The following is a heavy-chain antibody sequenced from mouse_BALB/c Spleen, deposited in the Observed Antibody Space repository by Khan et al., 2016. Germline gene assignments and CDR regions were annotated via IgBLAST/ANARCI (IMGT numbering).Heavy chain of an antibody. CDR2: ISYSGST. Sequence: EVQLQESGPSLVKPSQTLSLTCSVTGDSITGGYWNWIRKFPGNKLEYMGYISYSGSTYYNPSLKSRISITRDTSKNQYYLQLNSVTTEDTATYYCAGYDGYFFDYWGQGTTLTVSS. CDR1: GDSITGGY. J-gene: IGHJ2*01. CDR3: AGYDGYFFDY. D-gene: IGHD2-3*01. V-gene: IGHV3-8*02.